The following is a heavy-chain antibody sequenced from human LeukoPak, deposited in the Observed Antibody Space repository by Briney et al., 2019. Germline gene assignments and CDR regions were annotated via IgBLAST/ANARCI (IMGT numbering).Heavy chain of an antibody. D-gene: IGHD5-18*01. J-gene: IGHJ3*02. CDR2: IIPIFGTA. CDR3: ARGPGYSYGSDAFDI. Sequence: AASVKVSCKASGGTFSSYAISWVRQAPGQGLEWMGGIIPIFGTAIYAQEFQGRVTITTDESTSTAYMEQSSMRSEDTAVYYCARGPGYSYGSDAFDIWGQGTMVTVSS. CDR1: GGTFSSYA. V-gene: IGHV1-69*05.